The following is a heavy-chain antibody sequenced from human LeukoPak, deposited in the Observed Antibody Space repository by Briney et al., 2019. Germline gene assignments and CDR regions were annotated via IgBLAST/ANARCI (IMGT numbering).Heavy chain of an antibody. Sequence: GGSLRLPCAASGFTFSIFEMNWVRQAPGKGLEWVSYMSSSGGTIHYADSVKGRFTVSRDNAKNSLCLQMNSLRAEDTALYYCARMGYSYGYAFDIWGQGTMVTVSS. CDR1: GFTFSIFE. D-gene: IGHD5-18*01. J-gene: IGHJ3*02. CDR2: MSSSGGTI. V-gene: IGHV3-48*03. CDR3: ARMGYSYGYAFDI.